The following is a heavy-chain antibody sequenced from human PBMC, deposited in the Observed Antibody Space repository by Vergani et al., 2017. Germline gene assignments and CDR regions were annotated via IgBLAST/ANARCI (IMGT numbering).Heavy chain of an antibody. CDR2: IYYSGST. D-gene: IGHD6-6*01. V-gene: IGHV4-59*01. Sequence: QVQLQASGPGLVKPSETLSLTCTVSGGSISSYYWSWIRQPPGKGLEWIGYIYYSGSTNYNPSLKSRVTLSVDTSKNQFSLKLSSVTAADTAVYYCAGGVEYSSSSVLRYYYMDVGGKGTTVTVSS. CDR3: AGGVEYSSSSVLRYYYMDV. J-gene: IGHJ6*03. CDR1: GGSISSYY.